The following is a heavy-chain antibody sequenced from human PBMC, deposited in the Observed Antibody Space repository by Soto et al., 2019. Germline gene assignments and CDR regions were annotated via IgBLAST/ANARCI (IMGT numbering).Heavy chain of an antibody. V-gene: IGHV3-21*01. CDR2: ISSSSSYI. CDR1: GFTFSSYS. Sequence: PGGSLRLSCAASGFTFSSYSMNWVRQAPGKGLEWASSISSSSSYIYYADSVKGRFTISRDNAKNSLYLQMNSLRAEDTAVYYCARVKDTAMVPYYFDYWGQGTLVTVSS. J-gene: IGHJ4*02. D-gene: IGHD5-18*01. CDR3: ARVKDTAMVPYYFDY.